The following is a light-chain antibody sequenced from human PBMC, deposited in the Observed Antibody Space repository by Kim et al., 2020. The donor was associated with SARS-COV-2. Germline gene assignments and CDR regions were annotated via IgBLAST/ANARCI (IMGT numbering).Light chain of an antibody. CDR3: ATWDDSHVV. J-gene: IGLJ2*01. CDR2: RYN. Sequence: PGRRVTISGTRSSSNIGSHCVCWYQQPPKAAPKLLIYRYNQRPSGVPDRFSGTKSGTSASLAISGLRSEDEADYYCATWDDSHVVFGGGTQLTVL. CDR1: SSNIGSHC. V-gene: IGLV1-47*01.